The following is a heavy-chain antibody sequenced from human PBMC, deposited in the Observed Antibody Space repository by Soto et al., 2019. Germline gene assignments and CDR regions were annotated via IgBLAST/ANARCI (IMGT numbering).Heavy chain of an antibody. D-gene: IGHD2-21*02. CDR2: ISYDGSNK. CDR1: GFTFSSYG. Sequence: QVQLVESGGGVVQPGRSLRLSCAASGFTFSSYGMHWVRQAPGKGLEWVAVISYDGSNKYYADSVKGRFTISRDNSKNTRYLQMNSLRAEDTAVDYCAKDTNVVTASQSSFDYWCQGTLVTVSS. V-gene: IGHV3-30*18. CDR3: AKDTNVVTASQSSFDY. J-gene: IGHJ4*02.